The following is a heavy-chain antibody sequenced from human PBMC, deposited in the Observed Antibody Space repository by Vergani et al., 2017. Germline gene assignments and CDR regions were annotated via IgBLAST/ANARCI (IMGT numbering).Heavy chain of an antibody. CDR3: ARDLSGYYYGSYYYRDV. J-gene: IGHJ6*03. CDR2: IYYSGST. Sequence: QLQLQESGPGLVKPSETLSLTCTVSGGSISSSRYYWGWIRQPPGKGLEWIGSIYYSGSTYYNPSLKSRVTISVDTSKNQFSLKLSSVTAADTAVYYCARDLSGYYYGSYYYRDVWGKGP. D-gene: IGHD3-22*01. CDR1: GGSISSSRYY. V-gene: IGHV4-39*07.